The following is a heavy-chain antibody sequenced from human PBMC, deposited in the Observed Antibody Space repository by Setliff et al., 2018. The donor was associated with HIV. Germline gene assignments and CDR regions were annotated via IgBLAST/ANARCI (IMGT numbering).Heavy chain of an antibody. J-gene: IGHJ4*02. CDR3: ARSRHCGSDCYFDH. Sequence: SETLSLTCTVSGGSINSYWWSWFRQPAGKGLEWIGRISSSGSPNYNPSLESRVTMSVDTSKNQFSLKLRSVTATDTAVYSCARSRHCGSDCYFDHSGQGTLVTVSS. D-gene: IGHD2-21*02. V-gene: IGHV4-4*07. CDR1: GGSINSYW. CDR2: ISSSGSP.